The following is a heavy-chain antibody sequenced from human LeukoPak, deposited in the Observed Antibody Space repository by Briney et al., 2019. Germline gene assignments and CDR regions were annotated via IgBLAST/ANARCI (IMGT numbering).Heavy chain of an antibody. V-gene: IGHV4-61*02. CDR3: AARSGSYWDYYYGMDV. CDR2: IYTSGST. Sequence: SQTLSLTCTVSGGSISSGSYYWSWIRQPAGKGLEWIGRIYTSGSTNYNPSLKSRVTISVDTSKNRFSLKLSSVTAADTAVYYCAARSGSYWDYYYGMDVWGQGTTVTVSS. CDR1: GGSISSGSYY. D-gene: IGHD3-10*01. J-gene: IGHJ6*02.